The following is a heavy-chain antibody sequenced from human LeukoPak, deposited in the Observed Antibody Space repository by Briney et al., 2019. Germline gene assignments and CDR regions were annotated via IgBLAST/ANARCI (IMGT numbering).Heavy chain of an antibody. V-gene: IGHV1-58*02. CDR2: IVVGSGNT. D-gene: IGHD1-1*01. CDR1: GLTLTSSV. CDR3: AAELEVGRGYFNY. Sequence: TSVKVSCKASGLTLTSSVMQWVRQARGQRREWMGWIVVGSGNTNYAQEFQGRLTFTRDMSTSTAYMELSSLRSEDTAVYYCAAELEVGRGYFNYWGQGTLVTVSS. J-gene: IGHJ4*02.